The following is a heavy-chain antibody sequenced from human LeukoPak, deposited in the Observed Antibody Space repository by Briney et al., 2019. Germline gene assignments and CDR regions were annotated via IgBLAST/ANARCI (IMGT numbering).Heavy chain of an antibody. CDR3: ATMRGFRPPSYVFLMDV. CDR1: GYTFTNYG. D-gene: IGHD3-10*02. Sequence: GASVKVSCKASGYTFTNYGINWVRQAPGQGLEWMGWINTYNGNTNYAQKLQGRVTMTRDTSLSMAYMELNSLRSDDTAVYYCATMRGFRPPSYVFLMDVWGQGTTVTVSS. V-gene: IGHV1-18*01. J-gene: IGHJ6*02. CDR2: INTYNGNT.